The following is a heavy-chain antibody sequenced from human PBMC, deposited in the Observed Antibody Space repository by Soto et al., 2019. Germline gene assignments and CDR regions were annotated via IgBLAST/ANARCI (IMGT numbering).Heavy chain of an antibody. Sequence: EVQLVESGGGLIQPGGSLRLSCAASGLTVSTNFMSWVRQAPGKGLEWVSVLYSGGDSDYADSVKGRFTISRDDAKNTLYLQMNSLSVEDTAVYFCARDRRDWNSQTYGMDVWGQGTTVTVSS. D-gene: IGHD1-1*01. J-gene: IGHJ6*02. V-gene: IGHV3-53*01. CDR3: ARDRRDWNSQTYGMDV. CDR2: LYSGGDS. CDR1: GLTVSTNF.